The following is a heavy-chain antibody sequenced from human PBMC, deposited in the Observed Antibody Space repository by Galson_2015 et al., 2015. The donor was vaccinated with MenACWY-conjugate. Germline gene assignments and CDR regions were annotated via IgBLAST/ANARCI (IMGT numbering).Heavy chain of an antibody. Sequence: SLRLSCAASGFTFNNYWMHWVRQPPGKGLEWISYIKADGSFSNYADSVNGRFTISTDNAKNMVYLQMDGLGDEDTAVYFCARDNNWSFDSWGQGTLVTVSS. J-gene: IGHJ4*02. V-gene: IGHV3-74*01. CDR1: GFTFNNYW. CDR3: ARDNNWSFDS. CDR2: IKADGSFS. D-gene: IGHD1-1*01.